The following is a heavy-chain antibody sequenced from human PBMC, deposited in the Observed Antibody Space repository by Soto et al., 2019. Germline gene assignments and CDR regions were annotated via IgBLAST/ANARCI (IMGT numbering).Heavy chain of an antibody. CDR2: IWYDGSNK. CDR3: ARDSSGYDWNISRWFPAGFHP. Sequence: QVQLVESGGGVVQPGRSLRLSCAASGFTFSSYGMHWVRQAPGKGLEWVAIIWYDGSNKYYADSVEGRFTISRDDSKNTVYLHMDNLRAEDTAVYYCARDSSGYDWNISRWFPAGFHPWGQGTLVTVSS. J-gene: IGHJ5*02. V-gene: IGHV3-33*01. D-gene: IGHD5-12*01. CDR1: GFTFSSYG.